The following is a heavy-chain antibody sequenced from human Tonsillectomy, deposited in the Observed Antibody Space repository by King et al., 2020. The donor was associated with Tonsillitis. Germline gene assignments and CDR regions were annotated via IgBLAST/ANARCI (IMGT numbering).Heavy chain of an antibody. Sequence: VQLVESGGGLVKPGGSLRLSCAASGFTFSNAWMSWVHQAPGKGLEWVGHIKSKTDGGTTDYAAPVKGRFTISRDDSKNTLYLQMNSLKTEDTAVYYCTTYAAGTNYYYYMDVWGKGTTVTVSS. V-gene: IGHV3-15*01. CDR2: IKSKTDGGTT. D-gene: IGHD6-13*01. J-gene: IGHJ6*03. CDR3: TTYAAGTNYYYYMDV. CDR1: GFTFSNAW.